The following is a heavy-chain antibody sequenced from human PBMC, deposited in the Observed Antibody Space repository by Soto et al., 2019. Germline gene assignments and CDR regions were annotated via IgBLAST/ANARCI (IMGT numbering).Heavy chain of an antibody. D-gene: IGHD6-6*01. Sequence: QVQLVQSGAEVKKPGASVKVSCKASGYTFTGYYMHWVRQAPGQGLEWMGWINPNSGGTNYAQKVQGRVTMTRDTSISTAYMELSRLRSDDTAVYYCARVGGSLVHNWFDPWGQGTLVTVSS. V-gene: IGHV1-2*02. CDR3: ARVGGSLVHNWFDP. CDR1: GYTFTGYY. J-gene: IGHJ5*02. CDR2: INPNSGGT.